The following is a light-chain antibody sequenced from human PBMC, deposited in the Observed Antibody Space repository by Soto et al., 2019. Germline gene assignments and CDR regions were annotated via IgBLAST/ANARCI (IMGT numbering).Light chain of an antibody. J-gene: IGLJ1*01. V-gene: IGLV2-23*02. CDR1: SRDVGSYDL. Sequence: QSLLTQPASVSGSLGQSITISCTGTSRDVGSYDLVSWYQQHPGKVPKFLIYEVKKRPSGVSDRFSGSKSGNTATLTISGLLAEDEADYYCCSYGGSTTFYVFGSGTKVTVL. CDR2: EVK. CDR3: CSYGGSTTFYV.